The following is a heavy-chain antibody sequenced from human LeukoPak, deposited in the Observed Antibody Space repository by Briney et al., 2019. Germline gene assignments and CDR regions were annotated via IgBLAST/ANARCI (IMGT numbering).Heavy chain of an antibody. CDR1: GFTFGDHA. Sequence: GRSLRLSCAASGFTFGDHAMLWVRQAPGKGLEWVSGISWNSGIIAYADSVKGRFTISRDNSKNTLYLQMNSLRAEDTAVYYCAKGIYSSGWSYFDYWGHGTLVTVSS. J-gene: IGHJ4*01. CDR2: ISWNSGII. V-gene: IGHV3-9*01. D-gene: IGHD6-19*01. CDR3: AKGIYSSGWSYFDY.